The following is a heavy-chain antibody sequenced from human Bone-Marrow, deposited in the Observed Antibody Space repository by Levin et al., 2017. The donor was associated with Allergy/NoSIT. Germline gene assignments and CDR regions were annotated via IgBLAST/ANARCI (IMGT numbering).Heavy chain of an antibody. D-gene: IGHD1-26*01. CDR3: ARVGATRFYYYGMDV. J-gene: IGHJ6*02. Sequence: GGSLRLSCAASGFTFSSYEMNWVRQAPGKGLEWVSYISSSGSTIYYADSVKGRFTISRDNAKNSLYLQMNSLRAEDTAVYYCARVGATRFYYYGMDVWAKGPRSPSP. V-gene: IGHV3-48*03. CDR2: ISSSGSTI. CDR1: GFTFSSYE.